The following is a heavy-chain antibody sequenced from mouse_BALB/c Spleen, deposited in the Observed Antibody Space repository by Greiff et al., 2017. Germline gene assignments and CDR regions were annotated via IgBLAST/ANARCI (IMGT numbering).Heavy chain of an antibody. CDR3: ARGDLYDGYYGGFAY. CDR1: GDSITSGY. V-gene: IGHV3-8*02. D-gene: IGHD2-3*01. J-gene: IGHJ3*01. Sequence: EVKLMESGPSLVKPSQTLSLTCSVTGDSITSGYWNWIRKFPGNKLEYMGYISYSGSTYYNPSLKSRISITRDTSKNQYYLQLNSVTTEDTATYYCARGDLYDGYYGGFAYWGQGTLVTVSA. CDR2: ISYSGST.